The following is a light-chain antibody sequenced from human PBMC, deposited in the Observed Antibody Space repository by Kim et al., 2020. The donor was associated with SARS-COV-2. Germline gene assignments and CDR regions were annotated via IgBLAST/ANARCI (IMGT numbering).Light chain of an antibody. V-gene: IGLV2-14*03. J-gene: IGLJ2*01. Sequence: GQSITIPCTGTSSDVGGYKYVSWYRQQPGTAPKLMIYDVDNRPSGVSDRFSGSKSGNTASLTISGLQAEDEGDYYCSSYTRTDTVVFGGGTQLTVL. CDR2: DVD. CDR1: SSDVGGYKY. CDR3: SSYTRTDTVV.